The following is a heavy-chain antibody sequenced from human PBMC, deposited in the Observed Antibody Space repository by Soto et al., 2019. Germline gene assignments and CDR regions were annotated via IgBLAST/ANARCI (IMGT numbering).Heavy chain of an antibody. Sequence: PGGSLRLSCAASGFTFDDYAMHWVRQAPGKGLEWVSVISWNSGSIGYADSVKGRFTISRDNAKNSLYLQMNSLRAEDTAVYYCARGSEDLTSNFDYWGQGTLVTVSS. CDR1: GFTFDDYA. J-gene: IGHJ4*02. CDR2: ISWNSGSI. V-gene: IGHV3-9*01. CDR3: ARGSEDLTSNFDY.